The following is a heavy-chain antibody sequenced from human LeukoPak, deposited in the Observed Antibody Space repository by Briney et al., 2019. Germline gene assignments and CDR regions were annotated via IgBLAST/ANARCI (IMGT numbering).Heavy chain of an antibody. CDR1: GFTFSSYA. CDR3: ARVPGTTVSNYYYYMDV. V-gene: IGHV3-30*01. Sequence: PGGSLRLSCAASGFTFSSYAMHWVRQAPGKGLEWVAVTSYDGSNKYYADSVKGRFTISRDNSKNTLYLQMNSLRAEDTAVYYCARVPGTTVSNYYYYMDVWGKGTTVTVSS. J-gene: IGHJ6*03. D-gene: IGHD1-1*01. CDR2: TSYDGSNK.